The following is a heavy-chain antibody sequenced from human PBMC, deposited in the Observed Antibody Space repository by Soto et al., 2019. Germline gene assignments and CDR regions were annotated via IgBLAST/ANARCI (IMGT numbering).Heavy chain of an antibody. CDR3: ARDPIVTPVADAFDY. J-gene: IGHJ4*02. V-gene: IGHV1-2*04. CDR2: INPNSGGT. Sequence: ASVKVSCKASGYTLTGYYMHWVRQAPGQGLEWMGWINPNSGGTNYAQKFQGWVTRTRDTSISTAYMELSRLRSDDTAVYYCARDPIVTPVADAFDYWSQGALGTVAP. CDR1: GYTLTGYY. D-gene: IGHD2-15*01.